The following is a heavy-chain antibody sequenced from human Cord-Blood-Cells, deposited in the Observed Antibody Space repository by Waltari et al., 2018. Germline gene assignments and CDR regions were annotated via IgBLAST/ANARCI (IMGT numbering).Heavy chain of an antibody. CDR1: GGSISSSNC. J-gene: IGHJ2*01. CDR2: IYHSGST. V-gene: IGHV4-4*02. D-gene: IGHD2-2*01. Sequence: QVQLQESGPGLVKPSGTLSLTCAVSGGSISSSNCWSWVRQPPGKGREWIGEIYHSGSTNYNPSLKSRVTISVDKSKNQFSLKLSSVTAADTAVYYCARWRRYCSSTSCSKNWYFDLWGRGTLVTVSS. CDR3: ARWRRYCSSTSCSKNWYFDL.